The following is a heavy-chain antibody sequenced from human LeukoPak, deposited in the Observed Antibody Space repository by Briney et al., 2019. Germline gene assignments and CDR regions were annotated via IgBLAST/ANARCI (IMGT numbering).Heavy chain of an antibody. CDR3: ARLAVCGGDCFSGGVDFDY. CDR2: IKQDGSEK. Sequence: GRSLRLSCAASGFTFSSFWMNWVRQAPGKVLDWVANIKQDGSEKSHVDPVKGRLTISRDNAKNSLYLQISSLRAEDTAVYYCARLAVCGGDCFSGGVDFDYWGQGTLVTVSS. D-gene: IGHD2-21*02. J-gene: IGHJ4*02. CDR1: GFTFSSFW. V-gene: IGHV3-7*05.